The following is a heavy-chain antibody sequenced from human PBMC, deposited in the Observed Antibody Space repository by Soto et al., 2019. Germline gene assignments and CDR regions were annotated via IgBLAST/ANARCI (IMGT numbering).Heavy chain of an antibody. CDR2: ISAYNGNT. J-gene: IGHJ4*02. V-gene: IGHV1-18*01. CDR3: AGDRVHIAAAGSFDY. CDR1: GYTFTSYG. D-gene: IGHD6-13*01. Sequence: QVQLVQSGAEVKKPGASVKVSCKASGYTFTSYGISWVRQAPGQGLEWMGWISAYNGNTNYAQKLQGRGTMTTDTSTSKAYMELRSLRSDDTAVYYCAGDRVHIAAAGSFDYWGQGTLVTVSS.